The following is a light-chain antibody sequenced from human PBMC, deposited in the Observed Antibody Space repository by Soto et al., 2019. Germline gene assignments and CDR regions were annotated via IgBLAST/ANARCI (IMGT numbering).Light chain of an antibody. J-gene: IGLJ1*01. CDR2: RNN. Sequence: QSVLTQPPSVSGDPGQRVTISCTGSSSNIGAGYDVHWYQQLPGKAPKLLICRNNNRPSGVPDRFSGSKSGTSASLAITGLQAEYEADYYCQSYGGSLSASYVFGTGTKLIVL. CDR1: SSNIGAGYD. V-gene: IGLV1-40*01. CDR3: QSYGGSLSASYV.